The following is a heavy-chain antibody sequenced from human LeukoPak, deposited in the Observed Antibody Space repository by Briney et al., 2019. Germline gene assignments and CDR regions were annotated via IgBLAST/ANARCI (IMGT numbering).Heavy chain of an antibody. CDR2: IYPADSDT. Sequence: GESLKISCKGSGFTFTNYWIGWVRQMPGKGLEWMGNIYPADSDTRYSPSFQGQVTFSADKSISTAYLQWSSLKASDTAMYYCARPFDVWGSNYFDYWGQGTLVTVSS. V-gene: IGHV5-51*01. J-gene: IGHJ4*02. CDR3: ARPFDVWGSNYFDY. D-gene: IGHD3-16*01. CDR1: GFTFTNYW.